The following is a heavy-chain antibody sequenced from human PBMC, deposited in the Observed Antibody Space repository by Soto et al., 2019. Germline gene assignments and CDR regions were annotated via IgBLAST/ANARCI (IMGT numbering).Heavy chain of an antibody. CDR2: IYYSGST. Sequence: LPETLSLTCTVSGGSISSYYWSWIRQPPGKGLEWIGYIYYSGSTNYNPSLKSRVTISVDTSKNQFSLKLSSVTAADTAVYYCATDYGDYEDAFDIWGQGTMVTVSS. CDR3: ATDYGDYEDAFDI. CDR1: GGSISSYY. V-gene: IGHV4-59*08. D-gene: IGHD4-17*01. J-gene: IGHJ3*02.